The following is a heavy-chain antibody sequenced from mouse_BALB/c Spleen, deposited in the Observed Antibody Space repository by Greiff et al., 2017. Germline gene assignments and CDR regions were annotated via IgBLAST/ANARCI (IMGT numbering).Heavy chain of an antibody. J-gene: IGHJ3*01. Sequence: EVQLVESGGGLVQPKGSLKLSCAASGFTFNTYAMNWVRQAPGKGLEWVARIRSKSNNYATYYADSVKDRFTISRDDSQSMLYLQMNNLKTEDTAMYYCVSGGYPAWFAYWGQGTLVTVSA. CDR1: GFTFNTYA. V-gene: IGHV10-1*02. D-gene: IGHD2-2*01. CDR3: VSGGYPAWFAY. CDR2: IRSKSNNYAT.